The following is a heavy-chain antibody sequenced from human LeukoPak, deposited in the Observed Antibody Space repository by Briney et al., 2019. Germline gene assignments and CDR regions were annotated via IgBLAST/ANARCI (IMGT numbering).Heavy chain of an antibody. J-gene: IGHJ3*02. Sequence: PGGSMRLSCAASGFTFSSYSMNWVRQAPGKGLEWVSSISCSSSYIYYADSVKGRFTISRDNAKNSLYLQMNSLRAEDTAVYYCARAQGATIDAFDIWGQGTMVTVSS. CDR3: ARAQGATIDAFDI. D-gene: IGHD1-26*01. V-gene: IGHV3-21*01. CDR2: ISCSSSYI. CDR1: GFTFSSYS.